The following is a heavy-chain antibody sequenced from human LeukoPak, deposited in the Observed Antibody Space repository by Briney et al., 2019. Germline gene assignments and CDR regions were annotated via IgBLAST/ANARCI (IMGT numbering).Heavy chain of an antibody. V-gene: IGHV3-9*01. CDR3: AKVGSSWYGGAFDI. CDR1: GFTFDDYA. CDR2: ISWNSGSI. J-gene: IGHJ3*02. D-gene: IGHD6-13*01. Sequence: GGSLRLSCAASGFTFDDYAMHWVRQAPGKGLEWVSGISWNSGSIGYADSVKGRFTISRDNAKNSLYLQMNSLRAEDTALYYCAKVGSSWYGGAFDIWGQGTMVTVSS.